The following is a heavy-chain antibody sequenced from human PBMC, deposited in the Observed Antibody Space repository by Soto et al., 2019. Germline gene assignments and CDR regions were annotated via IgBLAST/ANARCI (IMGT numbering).Heavy chain of an antibody. CDR1: GYTFTSYA. J-gene: IGHJ6*02. Sequence: XSVKVSCKASGYTFTSYAMHLVRNAPGQRLEWMGWINAGNGNTKYSQKFQGRVTITRDTSASTAYMELSSLRSQDTAVYYCATGGDYPYYYYGMDVWGQGTTVTVSS. D-gene: IGHD4-17*01. V-gene: IGHV1-3*01. CDR3: ATGGDYPYYYYGMDV. CDR2: INAGNGNT.